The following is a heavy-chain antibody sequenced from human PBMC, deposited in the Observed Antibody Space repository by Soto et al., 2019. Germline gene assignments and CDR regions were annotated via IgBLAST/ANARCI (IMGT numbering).Heavy chain of an antibody. CDR3: GRDVSSVYYYGSYYYWGRDV. D-gene: IGHD3-22*01. J-gene: IGHJ6*02. CDR2: IYYSGST. V-gene: IGHV4-59*01. CDR1: GGSISSYY. Sequence: SETLSLTCTVSGGSISSYYWSWIRQPPGKGLEWIGYIYYSGSTNYNPSLKSRVTISVDTSKNQFSLKLSSVTAADTAVYYCGRDVSSVYYYGSYYYWGRDVGGQGPRFTAPS.